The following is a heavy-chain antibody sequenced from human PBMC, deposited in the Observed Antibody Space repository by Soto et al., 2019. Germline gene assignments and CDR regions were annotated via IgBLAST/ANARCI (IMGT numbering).Heavy chain of an antibody. Sequence: EVQLVESGGGLTQPGGSLRLSCVVSGFIVSSSHMIWVRQAPGKGLEGVSILYNHGKTNYVDAGKGRFTITRDNTKNTVYLQMNILKVEDTAVYYCARLTEAERHWGQGAVVTVSS. CDR2: LYNHGKT. J-gene: IGHJ4*02. D-gene: IGHD1-1*01. CDR1: GFIVSSSH. CDR3: ARLTEAERH. V-gene: IGHV3-53*01.